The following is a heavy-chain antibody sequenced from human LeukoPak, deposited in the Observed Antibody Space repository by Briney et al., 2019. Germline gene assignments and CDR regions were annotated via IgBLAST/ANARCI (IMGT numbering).Heavy chain of an antibody. CDR1: GFTFSRYE. Sequence: GGSLRLSCAASGFTFSRYEMNWVRQAPGKGLEWVSYISGSGTTIYYADSVKGRFTMSRDNAKNSVYLQMGSLRAEDTAVYYCARVGYYDSSGYGYFQHWGQGTLVTVSS. CDR2: ISGSGTTI. CDR3: ARVGYYDSSGYGYFQH. J-gene: IGHJ1*01. V-gene: IGHV3-48*03. D-gene: IGHD3-22*01.